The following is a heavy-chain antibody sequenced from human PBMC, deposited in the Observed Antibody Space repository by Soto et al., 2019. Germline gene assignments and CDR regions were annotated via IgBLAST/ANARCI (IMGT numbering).Heavy chain of an antibody. CDR3: AKDKVPVVVTAPFDY. CDR1: GFTFSSYG. V-gene: IGHV3-30*18. CDR2: ISYDGSNK. D-gene: IGHD2-21*02. J-gene: IGHJ4*02. Sequence: QVQLVESGGGVLQPGRSLRLSCAASGFTFSSYGMHWVRQAPGKGLEWVAVISYDGSNKYYADSVKGRFTVSRDKSKNTLYLQVNSLRAEDTAVYYCAKDKVPVVVTAPFDYWGQGTLVTVSS.